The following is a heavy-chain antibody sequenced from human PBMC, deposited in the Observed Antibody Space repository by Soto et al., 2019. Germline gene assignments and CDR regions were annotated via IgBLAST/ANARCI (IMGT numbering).Heavy chain of an antibody. CDR3: AKRASVAGYEYYFDY. V-gene: IGHV3-9*01. Sequence: EVQLVESGGGLVQPGRSLRLSCAASGFTFDDYAMHWVRQAPGKGLEWVSGISWNSGSIGYADSVKGRFTISRDNANNSLYLQMNSLRAEDTALYYCAKRASVAGYEYYFDYWGQGTLVTVSS. J-gene: IGHJ4*02. D-gene: IGHD6-19*01. CDR2: ISWNSGSI. CDR1: GFTFDDYA.